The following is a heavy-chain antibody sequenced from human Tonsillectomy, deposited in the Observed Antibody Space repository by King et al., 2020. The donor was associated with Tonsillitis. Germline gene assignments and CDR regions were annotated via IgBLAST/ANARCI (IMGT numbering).Heavy chain of an antibody. D-gene: IGHD5-18*01. CDR3: ARDEGARGYSYGCFDS. CDR1: GDSINSFY. V-gene: IGHV4-59*01. J-gene: IGHJ5*01. Sequence: QLQESGPGLVKPSETLSLTCTVSGDSINSFYWSWIRQPPGRGLEWIGFIYYTGTTNYNPSLKSRVTISLDTSKNQFSLRLSSVTAADTAVYYCARDEGARGYSYGCFDSWGQGTLVTVSS. CDR2: IYYTGTT.